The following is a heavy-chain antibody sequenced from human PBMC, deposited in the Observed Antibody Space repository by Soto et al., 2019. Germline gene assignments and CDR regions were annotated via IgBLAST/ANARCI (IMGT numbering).Heavy chain of an antibody. Sequence: GESLKISCKGSGYNFAGYWIAWVRQMPGKGLELMGIIYPSDSDTRYRPSFQGQVTISADKSISSAYLQWSSPRASDTAMYYCARGGVSTRTFDYWGQGTPVTVSS. CDR2: IYPSDSDT. V-gene: IGHV5-51*01. CDR1: GYNFAGYW. CDR3: ARGGVSTRTFDY. D-gene: IGHD3-3*01. J-gene: IGHJ4*02.